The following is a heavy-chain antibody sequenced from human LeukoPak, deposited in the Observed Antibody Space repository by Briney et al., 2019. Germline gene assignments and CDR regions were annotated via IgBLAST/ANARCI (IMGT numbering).Heavy chain of an antibody. CDR3: ARAVTARPPYYYYYMGV. CDR2: INPNSGGT. D-gene: IGHD6-6*01. V-gene: IGHV1-2*02. J-gene: IGHJ6*03. Sequence: GASVKVSCKASGYTFTGYYMHWVRQAPGQGLEWMGWINPNSGGTNYAQKFQGRVTMTRDTSISTAYMELSRLRSDDTAVYYCARAVTARPPYYYYYMGVWGKGTTVTVSS. CDR1: GYTFTGYY.